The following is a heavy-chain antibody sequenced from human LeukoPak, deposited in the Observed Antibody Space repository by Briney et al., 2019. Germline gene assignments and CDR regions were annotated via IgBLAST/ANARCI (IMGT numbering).Heavy chain of an antibody. V-gene: IGHV4-34*01. D-gene: IGHD2-15*01. CDR2: INHSGST. CDR1: GGSFSGYY. J-gene: IGHJ4*02. CDR3: ARRGGLAASDY. Sequence: SETLSLTCAVYGGSFSGYYWSWICQPPGKGLEWIGEINHSGSTNYNPSLKSRVTISVDTSKNQFTLKLSSVTAADTAVYYCARRGGLAASDYWGQGTLVTVSS.